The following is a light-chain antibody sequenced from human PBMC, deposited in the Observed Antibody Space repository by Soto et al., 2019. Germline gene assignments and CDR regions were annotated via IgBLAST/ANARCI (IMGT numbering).Light chain of an antibody. V-gene: IGKV3-20*01. CDR3: QQYDSSPPTWT. J-gene: IGKJ1*01. CDR2: GAS. CDR1: QRFSSTD. Sequence: ENVLTQSPGTPSFSPGGKTTPSPRARQRFSSTDLTWYQQKPGQAPRLLIYGASTRATGIPDRFSGSGSGTDFTLTISRLDPEDPAVYYCQQYDSSPPTWTFGQGTKVDIK.